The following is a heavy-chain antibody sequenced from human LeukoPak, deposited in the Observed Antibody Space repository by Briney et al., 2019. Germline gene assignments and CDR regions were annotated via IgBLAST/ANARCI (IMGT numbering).Heavy chain of an antibody. V-gene: IGHV4-61*02. J-gene: IGHJ3*02. D-gene: IGHD3-22*01. CDR1: GGSISSGSYY. CDR2: IYTSGST. CDR3: ARDRDDTSGSYTFDI. Sequence: SQTLSLTCTVSGGSISSGSYYWSWIRQPAGKGLEWIGRIYTSGSTNYNPSLKSRVTISVDTSKNQFSLKLSSVTAADTAVYYCARDRDDTSGSYTFDIWGQGTMVTVSS.